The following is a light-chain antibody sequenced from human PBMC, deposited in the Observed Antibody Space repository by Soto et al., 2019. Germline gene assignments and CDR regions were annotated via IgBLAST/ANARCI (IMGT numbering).Light chain of an antibody. J-gene: IGKJ1*01. CDR1: QSVSNNY. V-gene: IGKV3-20*01. Sequence: EIVLTQSPDTVSLSPGERATLSCRASQSVSNNYLAWYQQKPGQAPRLLIYGASNRATCIPDRFSGSGSGTDFTPTISRLEPEDFAVYYCQQYGSSGTFGQGTKVDIK. CDR2: GAS. CDR3: QQYGSSGT.